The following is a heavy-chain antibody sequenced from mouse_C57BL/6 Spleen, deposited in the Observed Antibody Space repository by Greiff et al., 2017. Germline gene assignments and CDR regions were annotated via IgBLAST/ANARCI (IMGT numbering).Heavy chain of an antibody. CDR3: ARSGYGNHWYFDV. J-gene: IGHJ1*03. V-gene: IGHV1-69*01. CDR1: GYTFTSYW. Sequence: VQLQQPGAELVMPGASVKLSCKASGYTFTSYWMHWVKQRPGQGLEWIGEIDPSDSYTNYNQKFKGKSTLTVDKSSSTAYMQLSSLTSEDSAVXYCARSGYGNHWYFDVWGTGTTVTVSS. CDR2: IDPSDSYT. D-gene: IGHD2-1*01.